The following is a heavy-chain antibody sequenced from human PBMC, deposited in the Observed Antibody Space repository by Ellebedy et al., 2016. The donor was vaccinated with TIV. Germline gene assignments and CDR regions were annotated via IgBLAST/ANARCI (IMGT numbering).Heavy chain of an antibody. V-gene: IGHV4-39*07. J-gene: IGHJ4*02. CDR3: ARVVYFGSGSYSYFDF. D-gene: IGHD3-10*01. Sequence: SETLSLTXTVSGGSISSGDYYWSWIRQPPGKGLEWIGNRYYSGTTFYNPSLKSRASITIDTSKNHFSLKLKSVTAADTAVYYCARVVYFGSGSYSYFDFWGQGTLVTVSS. CDR2: RYYSGTT. CDR1: GGSISSGDYY.